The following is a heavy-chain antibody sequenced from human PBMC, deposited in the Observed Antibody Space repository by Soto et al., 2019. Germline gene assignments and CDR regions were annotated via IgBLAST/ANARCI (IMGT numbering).Heavy chain of an antibody. Sequence: GGSLRLSCAASGFTFSDYYMSWIRQASGKGLEWVSYIRTIAGPIYYADSVKGRFTISRDNAKNSLYLQMNSLRAEDTAVYYCARDMVGCSGGTCYSYYFGYWGQGTLVTVSS. CDR2: IRTIAGPI. D-gene: IGHD2-15*01. CDR1: GFTFSDYY. CDR3: ARDMVGCSGGTCYSYYFGY. V-gene: IGHV3-11*01. J-gene: IGHJ4*02.